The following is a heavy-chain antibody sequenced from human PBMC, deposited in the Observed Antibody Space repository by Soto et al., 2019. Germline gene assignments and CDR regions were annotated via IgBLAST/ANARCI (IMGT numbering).Heavy chain of an antibody. CDR3: ASNEDYYYYYMDV. CDR1: GYSFTSYF. Sequence: PGESLKVSCKGSGYSFTSYFIGWVRQMPGKGLEWMGIIYPGDSDTRYSPSFQGQVTISADKSISTAYLQWSSLKASDTAMYYCASNEDYYYYYMDVWGKGTTVTVS. V-gene: IGHV5-51*01. D-gene: IGHD2-8*01. CDR2: IYPGDSDT. J-gene: IGHJ6*03.